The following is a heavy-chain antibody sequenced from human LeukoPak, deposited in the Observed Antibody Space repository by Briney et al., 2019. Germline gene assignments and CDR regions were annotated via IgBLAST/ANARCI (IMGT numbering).Heavy chain of an antibody. CDR3: ARDWFHAIDY. V-gene: IGHV3-74*01. J-gene: IGHJ4*02. D-gene: IGHD2/OR15-2a*01. CDR1: GFTVSNNY. CDR2: IRSDGSDE. Sequence: GGSLRLSCAATGFTVSNNYMSWVRQAPGKGLVWVSRIRSDGSDERYAEAVKGRFTISRDNAKNTLYLQMNSLRDEDTAVYYCARDWFHAIDYWGQGTLVTVSS.